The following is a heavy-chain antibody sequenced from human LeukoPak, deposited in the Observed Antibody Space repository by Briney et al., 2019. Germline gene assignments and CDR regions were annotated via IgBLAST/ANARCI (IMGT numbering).Heavy chain of an antibody. V-gene: IGHV3-7*01. D-gene: IGHD1-14*01. Sequence: GGSLRLSCAASGVNFRAYWMSWARQAPGKGLEWVASLNQDADREYYVDSVKGRFTISRDNAKNSLYLQMDSLRVEDTAVYYCARATTASARDHWGQGTLVTVSS. CDR3: ARATTASARDH. J-gene: IGHJ4*02. CDR2: LNQDADRE. CDR1: GVNFRAYW.